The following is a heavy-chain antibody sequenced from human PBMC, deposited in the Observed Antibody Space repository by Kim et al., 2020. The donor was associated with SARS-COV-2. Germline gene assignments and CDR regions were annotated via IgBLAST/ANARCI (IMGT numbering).Heavy chain of an antibody. CDR1: GFTFSSYE. CDR2: ISSSGSTI. Sequence: GGSLRLSCAASGFTFSSYEMNWVRQAPGKGLEWVSYISSSGSTIYYADSVKGRFTISRDNAKNSLYLQMNSLRAEDTAVYYCARVGATIFGVAHYYYMDVWGKGTTVTVSS. J-gene: IGHJ6*03. D-gene: IGHD3-3*01. V-gene: IGHV3-48*03. CDR3: ARVGATIFGVAHYYYMDV.